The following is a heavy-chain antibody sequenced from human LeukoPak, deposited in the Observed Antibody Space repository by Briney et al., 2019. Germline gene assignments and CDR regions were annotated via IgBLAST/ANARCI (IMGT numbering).Heavy chain of an antibody. V-gene: IGHV3-30*18. Sequence: GALRLSCAASGFTFSTFGMHWVRQAPGKGPEWVAVISYDGSNKYYGDSVKGRFTISRDNSKNTLYLQMNSLRAEDTAVYYCAKKFPGTVAAGPDHWGQGTLVTVSS. J-gene: IGHJ4*02. D-gene: IGHD6-13*01. CDR3: AKKFPGTVAAGPDH. CDR1: GFTFSTFG. CDR2: ISYDGSNK.